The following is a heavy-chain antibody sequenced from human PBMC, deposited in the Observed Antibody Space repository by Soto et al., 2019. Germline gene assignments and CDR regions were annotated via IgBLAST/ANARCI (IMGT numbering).Heavy chain of an antibody. Sequence: GGSLRLSCAASGFTFSSYGMHWVRQAPGKGLEWVAVISYDGSNKYYADSVKGRFTISRDNSKNTLYLQMNSLRAEDTAVYYCAKDRSYYPSPTDYWGQGTLVTVSS. D-gene: IGHD1-26*01. CDR1: GFTFSSYG. J-gene: IGHJ4*02. V-gene: IGHV3-30*18. CDR2: ISYDGSNK. CDR3: AKDRSYYPSPTDY.